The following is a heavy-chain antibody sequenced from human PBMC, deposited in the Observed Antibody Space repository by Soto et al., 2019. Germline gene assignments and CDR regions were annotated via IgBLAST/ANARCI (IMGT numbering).Heavy chain of an antibody. Sequence: GGSLSLTCAASGFTLADYSKHGFRRAPGKGLEWFSGIIWNSGSIGYEHSVKGRFTISRDNAKNSLYLQMNSLRAEDTALYYCAKDCGRPPDKCRVGYYYYGTDVRGQGTAVTVSS. D-gene: IGHD1-26*01. CDR2: IIWNSGSI. CDR1: GFTLADYS. V-gene: IGHV3-9*01. J-gene: IGHJ6*02. CDR3: AKDCGRPPDKCRVGYYYYGTDV.